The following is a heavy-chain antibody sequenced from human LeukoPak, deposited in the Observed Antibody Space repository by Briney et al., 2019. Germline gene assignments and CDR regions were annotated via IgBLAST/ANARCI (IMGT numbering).Heavy chain of an antibody. CDR1: GFTFSSYW. D-gene: IGHD3-3*01. CDR2: IKQDGSEK. Sequence: PGGSLRLSCAASGFTFSSYWMSWVRQAPGKGLEWVANIKQDGSEKYYVDSVKGRFTISRDNAKNSLYLQMNSLRAEDTAVYYCAREGRITIFGVVYFDYWGQGTLVTVSS. J-gene: IGHJ4*02. V-gene: IGHV3-7*01. CDR3: AREGRITIFGVVYFDY.